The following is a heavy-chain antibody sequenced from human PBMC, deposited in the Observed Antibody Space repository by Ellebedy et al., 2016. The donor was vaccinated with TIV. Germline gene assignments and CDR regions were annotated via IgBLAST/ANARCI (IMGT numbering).Heavy chain of an antibody. CDR2: IWYDGSNK. Sequence: GGSLRLCXAASGFTFSRYGMHWVRQAPGKGLEWVAVIWYDGSNKYYSDSVKGRFTISRDNSKNTLYLEMNRLRAEDTAVYYCANFGRQLTYWYFDLWGRGTLVTVSS. CDR3: ANFGRQLTYWYFDL. V-gene: IGHV3-33*06. J-gene: IGHJ2*01. CDR1: GFTFSRYG. D-gene: IGHD2-2*01.